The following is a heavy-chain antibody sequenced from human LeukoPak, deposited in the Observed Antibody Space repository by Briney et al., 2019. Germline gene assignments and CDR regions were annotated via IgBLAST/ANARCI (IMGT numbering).Heavy chain of an antibody. J-gene: IGHJ4*02. CDR2: IIPILGIA. D-gene: IGHD6-19*01. CDR1: GGTFSSYA. V-gene: IGHV1-69*04. Sequence: ASVNVSCKASGGTFSSYAIGWVRQAPGQGLEWMGRIIPILGIANYAQKFQGRVTITADKSTSTAYMELSSLRSEDTAVYYCAREIDIDSSGWYDYWGQGTLVTVSS. CDR3: AREIDIDSSGWYDY.